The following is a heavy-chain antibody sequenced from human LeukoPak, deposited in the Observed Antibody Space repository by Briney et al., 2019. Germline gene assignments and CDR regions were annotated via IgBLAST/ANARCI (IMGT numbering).Heavy chain of an antibody. J-gene: IGHJ5*02. Sequence: SVKVSCKASGGTFSSYAISWVRQAPGQGLEWMGGIIPLFGTANYAQKFQGRVTITADESTSTVYMELSSLRSEDTAVYYCARDSSYGSFDWFDPWGQGTLVTVSS. V-gene: IGHV1-69*13. CDR2: IIPLFGTA. D-gene: IGHD5-18*01. CDR1: GGTFSSYA. CDR3: ARDSSYGSFDWFDP.